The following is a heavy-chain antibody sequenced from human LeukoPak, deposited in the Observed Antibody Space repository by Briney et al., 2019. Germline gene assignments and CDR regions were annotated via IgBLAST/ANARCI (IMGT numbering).Heavy chain of an antibody. D-gene: IGHD3-22*01. V-gene: IGHV1-3*01. Sequence: ASVKVSCKASGYTFTSYAMHWVRQAPGQRLEWMGWINAGNGNTKYSQKFQGRVTITRDRSASTAYMELSSLRSEDTAVYYCARDDYYDSSGYYYFDYWGQGALVTVSS. J-gene: IGHJ4*02. CDR2: INAGNGNT. CDR1: GYTFTSYA. CDR3: ARDDYYDSSGYYYFDY.